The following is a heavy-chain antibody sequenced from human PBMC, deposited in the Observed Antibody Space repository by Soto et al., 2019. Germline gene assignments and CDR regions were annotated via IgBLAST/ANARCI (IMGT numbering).Heavy chain of an antibody. V-gene: IGHV1-8*01. CDR3: ARGCGNSGRWYHYLIAV. D-gene: IGHD2-15*01. CDR1: GYTFTRYD. J-gene: IGHJ6*02. Sequence: GASVKVSWKASGYTFTRYDINWGRQATGQGLEWMGWMNPNSGNTGYAQKFQGRVTMTRNTSISTAYMERSSRRSEDTAVYYCARGCGNSGRWYHYLIAVWGQRTTVTVSS. CDR2: MNPNSGNT.